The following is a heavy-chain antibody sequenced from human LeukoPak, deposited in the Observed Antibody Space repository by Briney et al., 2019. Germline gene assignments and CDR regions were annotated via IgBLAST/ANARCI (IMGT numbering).Heavy chain of an antibody. V-gene: IGHV4-34*01. CDR2: INHSGST. J-gene: IGHJ5*02. Sequence: ETSETLSLTCAVYGGSFSGYYWSWIRPPPGKGLEWIGEINHSGSTNYNPSLKSRVTISVDTSKNQFSLKLSSVTAADTAVYYCARTAQWLVHNWFDPWGQGTLVTVSS. CDR3: ARTAQWLVHNWFDP. CDR1: GGSFSGYY. D-gene: IGHD6-19*01.